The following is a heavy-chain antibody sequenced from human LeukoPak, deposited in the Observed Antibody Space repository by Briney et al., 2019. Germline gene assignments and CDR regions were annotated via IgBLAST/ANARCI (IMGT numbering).Heavy chain of an antibody. V-gene: IGHV4-34*01. CDR2: INHSGST. J-gene: IGHJ4*02. CDR1: GGSFNGHY. D-gene: IGHD3-3*01. CDR3: ASQIWRGSITAGVTDY. Sequence: SETLSLTRAVYGGSFNGHYWSWIRQPPRKGLEWIGEINHSGSTNYNPSLKSRVTISIDTSKNQFSLKLTSVTAADTALYYCASQIWRGSITAGVTDYWGQGTLVTVSS.